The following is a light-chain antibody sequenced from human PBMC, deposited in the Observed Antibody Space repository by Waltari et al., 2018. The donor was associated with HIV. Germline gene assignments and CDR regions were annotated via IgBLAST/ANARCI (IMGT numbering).Light chain of an antibody. Sequence: SAFTQPPSLSGTPGPRLPIPCSGTSSHIGRNFVFWYRQLPGMAPSLPVYRNDQRPSGVGERFSGSRSGASASLAILGLRVEDEADYYCASWDDGLRGHVFGSGTSVSV. V-gene: IGLV1-47*01. CDR1: SSHIGRNF. CDR3: ASWDDGLRGHV. CDR2: RND. J-gene: IGLJ1*01.